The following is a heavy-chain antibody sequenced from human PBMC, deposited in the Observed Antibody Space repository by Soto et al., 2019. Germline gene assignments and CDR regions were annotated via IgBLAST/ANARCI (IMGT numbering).Heavy chain of an antibody. D-gene: IGHD3-9*01. CDR2: IKSKTDGGTA. J-gene: IGHJ4*02. Sequence: GGSLRLSCVASGFNLSHPWMTWVRQAAGKGLEWVGRIKSKTDGGTADYPAPVKGRATISRDDSKNTVYLQMNSLKTEDTAVYYCTTGIYYDILTGYHNVAYWGQGALVTVSS. CDR1: GFNLSHPW. V-gene: IGHV3-15*01. CDR3: TTGIYYDILTGYHNVAY.